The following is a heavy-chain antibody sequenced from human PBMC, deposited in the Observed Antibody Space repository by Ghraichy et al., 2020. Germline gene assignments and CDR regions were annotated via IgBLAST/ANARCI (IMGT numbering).Heavy chain of an antibody. CDR2: INHSGST. D-gene: IGHD3-16*02. J-gene: IGHJ5*02. CDR3: ARGGLITFGGVIAYNWFDP. Sequence: SETLSLTCAVYGGSFSGYYWSWIRQPPGKGLEWIGEINHSGSTNYNPSLKSRVTISVDTSKNQFSLKLSSVTAADTAVYYCARGGLITFGGVIAYNWFDPWGQGTLVTVSS. CDR1: GGSFSGYY. V-gene: IGHV4-34*01.